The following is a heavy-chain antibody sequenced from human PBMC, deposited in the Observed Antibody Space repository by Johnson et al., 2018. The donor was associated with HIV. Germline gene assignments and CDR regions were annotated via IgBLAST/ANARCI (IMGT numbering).Heavy chain of an antibody. D-gene: IGHD2-2*01. CDR3: ARGGWLGYCSSTSCAKDAFDI. CDR1: GFTFSSYG. V-gene: IGHV3-30*03. J-gene: IGHJ3*02. CDR2: ISYDGSNK. Sequence: QVQLVESGGGVVQPGRSLRLSCAASGFTFSSYGMHWVRQAPGKGLEWVAVISYDGSNKYYADSVKGRFTISRENAKNSLYLQMNSLRAEDTAVYYCARGGWLGYCSSTSCAKDAFDIWGQGTMVTVSS.